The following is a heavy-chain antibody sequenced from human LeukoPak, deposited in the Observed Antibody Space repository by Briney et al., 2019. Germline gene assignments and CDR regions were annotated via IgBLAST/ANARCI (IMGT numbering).Heavy chain of an antibody. Sequence: RGSLRLSCAASGFTFSSYWMNWVRQAPGKGLVWVSRIASDGSSTTYADSVKGRFSISRDNAKNTLYLQMNSLRVEDTAVYYCARGGGLDVWGQGATVTVSS. CDR3: ARGGGLDV. V-gene: IGHV3-74*01. D-gene: IGHD3-16*01. J-gene: IGHJ6*02. CDR1: GFTFSSYW. CDR2: IASDGSST.